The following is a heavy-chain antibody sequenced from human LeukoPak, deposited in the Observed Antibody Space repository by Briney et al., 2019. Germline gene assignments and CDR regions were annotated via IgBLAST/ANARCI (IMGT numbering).Heavy chain of an antibody. J-gene: IGHJ4*02. CDR2: ISSNGGST. D-gene: IGHD6-13*01. CDR3: VKDLYLGAAASFDY. Sequence: GGSLRLSCSASGFTFSSYAMHWVRQAPGKGLEYVSAISSNGGSTYYADSVKGRFTISRDNSKNTLYLQMSRLRAEDTAVYYCVKDLYLGAAASFDYWGQGTLVTVSS. V-gene: IGHV3-64D*06. CDR1: GFTFSSYA.